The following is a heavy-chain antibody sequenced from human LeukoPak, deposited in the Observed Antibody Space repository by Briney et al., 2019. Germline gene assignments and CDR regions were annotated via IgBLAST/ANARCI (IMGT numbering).Heavy chain of an antibody. CDR3: ARQGGGIRYFDWLLSKGYYFDY. D-gene: IGHD3-9*01. CDR1: GGSFSGYY. CDR2: INHSGST. V-gene: IGHV4-34*01. J-gene: IGHJ4*02. Sequence: SETLSLTCAVYGGSFSGYYWSWIRQPPGKGLEWIGEINHSGSTNYNPSLKSRVTISVDTSKNQFSLKLSSVTAADTAVYYCARQGGGIRYFDWLLSKGYYFDYWGQGTLVTVSS.